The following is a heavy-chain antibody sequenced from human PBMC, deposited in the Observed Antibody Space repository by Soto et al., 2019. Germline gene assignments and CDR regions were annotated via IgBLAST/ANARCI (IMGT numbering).Heavy chain of an antibody. Sequence: EVQLVQSGAVVKKPGSTVKISCQASVYNFDDRYIHWFLQAPGKGFEWMGLVDPEDGEPMYAQTCQGRVTMPADTSTDTAYMEIKGLRLDDTAIYYCATASARDDAVDIWGQGTLVNISS. CDR3: ATASARDDAVDI. V-gene: IGHV1-69-2*01. CDR2: VDPEDGEP. CDR1: VYNFDDRY. J-gene: IGHJ3*02.